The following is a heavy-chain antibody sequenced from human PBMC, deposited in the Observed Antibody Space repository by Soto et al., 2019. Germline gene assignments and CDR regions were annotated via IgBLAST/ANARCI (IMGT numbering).Heavy chain of an antibody. CDR2: MNPGSGDT. V-gene: IGHV1-8*01. J-gene: IGHJ5*02. CDR1: GYSFTNND. CDR3: AKMETFGSLNWFDP. Sequence: VASVKGSCKASGYSFTNNDVSWVRQATGQGLEWMGWMNPGSGDTGYAQKFQGRVTMTRDISIATAYMALSSLRSDDTAIYYCAKMETFGSLNWFDPWGQGTLVTVSS. D-gene: IGHD3-16*01.